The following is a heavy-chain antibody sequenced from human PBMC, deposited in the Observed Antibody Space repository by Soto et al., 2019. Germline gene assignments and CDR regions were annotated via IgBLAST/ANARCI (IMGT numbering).Heavy chain of an antibody. J-gene: IGHJ6*02. V-gene: IGHV4-31*03. CDR3: ARRRSHGSGSYYNPHYYYYYYGMDV. Sequence: SETLSLTCTVSGGSISSGGYYWSWIRQHPGKGLEWIGYIYYIGSTYYNPSLKSRVTISVDTSKNQFSLKLSSVTAADTAVYYCARRRSHGSGSYYNPHYYYYYYGMDVWGQGTTVTVSS. CDR1: GGSISSGGYY. D-gene: IGHD3-10*01. CDR2: IYYIGST.